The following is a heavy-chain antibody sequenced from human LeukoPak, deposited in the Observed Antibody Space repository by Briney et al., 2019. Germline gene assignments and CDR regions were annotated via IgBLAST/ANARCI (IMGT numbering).Heavy chain of an antibody. D-gene: IGHD3-22*01. CDR3: AKAGDNSGYHAAFYYYMDV. Sequence: PGGSLRLSCAASGFTFNSNGMHWVRQAPGKGLEGVALIWYDGSNKYYADSVKGRFTISRDNSKNTLYLQMNSLRAEDTAVYYCAKAGDNSGYHAAFYYYMDVWGRGTTVTVSS. CDR2: IWYDGSNK. J-gene: IGHJ6*03. V-gene: IGHV3-33*06. CDR1: GFTFNSNG.